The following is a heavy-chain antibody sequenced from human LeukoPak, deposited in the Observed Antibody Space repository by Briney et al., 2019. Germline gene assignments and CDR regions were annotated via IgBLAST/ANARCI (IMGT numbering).Heavy chain of an antibody. CDR2: ISSDGSNK. J-gene: IGHJ4*02. Sequence: GRSLRLSCAASGFTFSSYAMHWVRQAPGKGLEWVAVISSDGSNKYHADSVKGRFTISRDNSKNTLYLQMNSLRAEDTAVYYCAHGTMYQLDYWGQGTLVTVSS. CDR1: GFTFSSYA. CDR3: AHGTMYQLDY. D-gene: IGHD2-2*01. V-gene: IGHV3-30*04.